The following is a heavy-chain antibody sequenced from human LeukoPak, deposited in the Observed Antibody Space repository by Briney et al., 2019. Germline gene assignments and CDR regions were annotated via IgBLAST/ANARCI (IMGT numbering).Heavy chain of an antibody. CDR3: TRGGGMRSWYDFDY. CDR1: GFTFSNYW. D-gene: IGHD6-13*01. V-gene: IGHV3-7*04. J-gene: IGHJ4*02. CDR2: IKEAGSEK. Sequence: GGSLRLSCAASGFTFSNYWMSWVRQAPGKGLEFMANIKEAGSEKYYVDSVKGRFTISRDNDKNSVHLQMNNLRAEDTAVYYCTRGGGMRSWYDFDYWGQGILVTVSS.